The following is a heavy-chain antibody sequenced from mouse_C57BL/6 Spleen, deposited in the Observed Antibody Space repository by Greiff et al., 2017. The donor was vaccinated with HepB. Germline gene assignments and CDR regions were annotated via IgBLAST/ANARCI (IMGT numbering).Heavy chain of an antibody. CDR1: GYTFTSYW. V-gene: IGHV1-55*01. D-gene: IGHD1-1*01. CDR3: ARATGD. Sequence: QVQLQQPGAELVKPGASVKMSCKASGYTFTSYWITWVKQRPGQGLEWIGDIYPGSGSTNYNEKFKSKATLTVDKSSSTAYMQLSSLTSEDSAVYYCARATGDWGQGTTLTVSS. J-gene: IGHJ2*01. CDR2: IYPGSGST.